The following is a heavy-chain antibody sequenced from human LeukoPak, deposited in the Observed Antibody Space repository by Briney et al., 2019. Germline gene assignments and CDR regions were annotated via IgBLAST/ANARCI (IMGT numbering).Heavy chain of an antibody. D-gene: IGHD2-21*01. CDR3: ARVPPYYYYMDV. CDR1: GGSISGYY. Sequence: ASETLSLTCTVSGGSISGYYWSWIRLPPGKGLEWIAYIYYSGSTNYNPSLKSRVTISVDTSKNQFSLKLSSVTAADTAVYYCARVPPYYYYMDVWGKGTTVTVSS. V-gene: IGHV4-59*01. J-gene: IGHJ6*03. CDR2: IYYSGST.